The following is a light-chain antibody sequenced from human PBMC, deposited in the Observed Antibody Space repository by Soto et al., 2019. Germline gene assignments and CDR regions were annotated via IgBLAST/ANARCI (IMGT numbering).Light chain of an antibody. CDR1: SSDVGSYNR. J-gene: IGLJ1*01. CDR3: SSFTTSTTYV. CDR2: EVN. V-gene: IGLV2-18*02. Sequence: SALTQPPSVSGSPGQSVAVSCTGTSSDVGSYNRVSWYQQPPGTAPKLIIYEVNNRPSGVPDRFSGSKSGNTASLTISGLQAEDEADYYCSSFTTSTTYVFGTGTKVTVL.